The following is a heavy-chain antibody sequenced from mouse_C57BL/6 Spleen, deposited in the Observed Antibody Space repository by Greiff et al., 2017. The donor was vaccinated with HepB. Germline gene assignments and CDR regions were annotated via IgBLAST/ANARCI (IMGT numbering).Heavy chain of an antibody. J-gene: IGHJ1*03. CDR2: IYPGSGST. CDR1: GYTFTSYW. V-gene: IGHV1-55*01. Sequence: VQLQQPGAELVKPGASVKMSCKASGYTFTSYWITWVKQRPGQGLEWIGDIYPGSGSTNYNEKFKSKATLTVDTSSSTAYMQLSSLTSEDSAVYYCANYYGSTWYFDVWGTGTTVTVSS. D-gene: IGHD1-1*01. CDR3: ANYYGSTWYFDV.